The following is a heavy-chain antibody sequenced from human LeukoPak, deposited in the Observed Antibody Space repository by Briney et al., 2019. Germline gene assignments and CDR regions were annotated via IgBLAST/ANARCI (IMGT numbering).Heavy chain of an antibody. Sequence: GGSLRLSCAASGFTFSSYAMSWVRQAPGKGLEWVSAISGSGGSTYYADSVKGRFTISRDNSKNTLYLQMNSLRAEDTAVYYCASVYCSGGSCYMFFQHRGQGTLVTVSS. J-gene: IGHJ1*01. CDR2: ISGSGGST. D-gene: IGHD2-15*01. CDR3: ASVYCSGGSCYMFFQH. CDR1: GFTFSSYA. V-gene: IGHV3-23*01.